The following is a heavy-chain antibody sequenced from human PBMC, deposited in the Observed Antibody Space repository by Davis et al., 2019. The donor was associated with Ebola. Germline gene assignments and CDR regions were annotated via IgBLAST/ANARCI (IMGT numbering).Heavy chain of an antibody. CDR1: DASISGHY. CDR3: VRFGRGAY. V-gene: IGHV4-59*11. CDR2: ISGSGRT. J-gene: IGHJ4*02. Sequence: PSETLSLTCTVSDASISGHYWNWFRQPPGKGLEWIGFISGSGRTSYNPSLKNRVTISADTSKNQFSLNLRSVTPADTAVYYCVRFGRGAYWGQGTLVTVSS. D-gene: IGHD3-16*01.